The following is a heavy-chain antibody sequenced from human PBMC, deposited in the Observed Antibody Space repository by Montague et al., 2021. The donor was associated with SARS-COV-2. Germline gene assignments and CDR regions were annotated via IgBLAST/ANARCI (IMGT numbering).Heavy chain of an antibody. J-gene: IGHJ6*02. Sequence: SETLSLTCTGESQGPVTRNSGSDRKSTRLKTRQQLISNMDYSWRNYYNPSLKSRVTISIDTSKNQFSLKLSSVTAADTAVYYCARDDIVLQGVTKGMDVWGQGTTVTVSS. CDR3: ARDDIVLQGVTKGMDV. CDR1: SQGPVTRNSG. V-gene: IGHV4-39*07. CDR2: MDYSWRN. D-gene: IGHD3-10*01.